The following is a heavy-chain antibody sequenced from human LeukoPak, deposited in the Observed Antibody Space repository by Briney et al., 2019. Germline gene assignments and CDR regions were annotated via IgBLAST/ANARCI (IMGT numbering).Heavy chain of an antibody. CDR2: VSSGSSTI. CDR1: GFTFSDYY. V-gene: IGHV3-11*04. CDR3: ARDVTGYSSGWYIWFDP. Sequence: PGGSLRLSCAASGFTFSDYYMSWIRQAPGKGLEWVSYVSSGSSTIYYADSVKGRFTVSRDNGKNSLYLQMNSLRAEDTAVYYCARDVTGYSSGWYIWFDPWGQGTLVTVSS. J-gene: IGHJ5*02. D-gene: IGHD6-19*01.